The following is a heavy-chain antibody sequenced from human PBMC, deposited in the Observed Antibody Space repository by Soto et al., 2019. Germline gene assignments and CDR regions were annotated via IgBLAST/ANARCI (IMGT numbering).Heavy chain of an antibody. D-gene: IGHD3-22*01. CDR2: VKSKKDGGTK. CDR1: GFTFSNAL. V-gene: IGHV3-15*07. J-gene: IGHJ4*01. CDR3: TTDSYITSIIVRFDY. Sequence: PGGSLRLSCAASGFTFSNALINWGRQAPGEGLEGVGRVKSKKDGGTKDFATPLKSRITISKDESKNKENLEMNSLQTEDTAIYYCTTDSYITSIIVRFDYWGHGTLVTVSS.